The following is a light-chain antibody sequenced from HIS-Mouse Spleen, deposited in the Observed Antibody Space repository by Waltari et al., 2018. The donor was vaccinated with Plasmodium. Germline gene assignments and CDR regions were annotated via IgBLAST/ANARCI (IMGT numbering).Light chain of an antibody. Sequence: SYELTQPPSVSVSPGQTARITCSGAALPKQYAYWYLQKSGQAPVLVMYEDSKRPSGIPERFSGSSSGTMATLTISGAQVEDEADYYCYSTDSSGNHRVFGGGTKLTVL. V-gene: IGLV3-10*01. J-gene: IGLJ3*02. CDR3: YSTDSSGNHRV. CDR2: EDS. CDR1: ALPKQY.